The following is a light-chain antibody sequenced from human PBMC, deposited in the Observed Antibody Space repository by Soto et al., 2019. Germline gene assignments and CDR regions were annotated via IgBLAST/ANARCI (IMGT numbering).Light chain of an antibody. CDR2: DTF. Sequence: IVLTQSPAILSFSPGERATLSCRASQSIAIYLAWYQQRSGQSPRLLIYDTFNRAPGIPDRFSGSGSGTDFTLTISSLEPEDFAVYYCQQRATWPWTFGQGTTVEIK. V-gene: IGKV3-11*01. CDR3: QQRATWPWT. CDR1: QSIAIY. J-gene: IGKJ1*01.